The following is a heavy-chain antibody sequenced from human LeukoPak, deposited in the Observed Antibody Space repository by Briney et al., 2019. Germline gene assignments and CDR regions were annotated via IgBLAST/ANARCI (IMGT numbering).Heavy chain of an antibody. V-gene: IGHV3-74*01. J-gene: IGHJ4*02. Sequence: PGGSLRLSCAASGFTFSSYWMHWVRQAPGKGLVWVSRINSDGSSTSYADSVKGRFTISRDNAKNTLYLQMNSLRAEDTAVYYCARPGSSYGRYFDYWGQGTLVTVSS. CDR3: ARPGSSYGRYFDY. CDR1: GFTFSSYW. D-gene: IGHD5-18*01. CDR2: INSDGSST.